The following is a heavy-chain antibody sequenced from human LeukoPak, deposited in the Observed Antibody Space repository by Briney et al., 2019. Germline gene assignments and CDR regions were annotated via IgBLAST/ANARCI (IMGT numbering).Heavy chain of an antibody. V-gene: IGHV2-5*04. J-gene: IGHJ4*02. CDR3: VHRKGVAYDFWSGYSSFDY. CDR1: GFTLSTTEEG. D-gene: IGHD3-3*01. CDR2: IFWNDDK. Sequence: SGPTLVNPTQTLTLTCTFGGFTLSTTEEGVAWIRQPPGRALEWLALIFWNDDKTYSPSLKRRLTITKDTSKNQVVLTMTNMDPVDTGTYFCVHRKGVAYDFWSGYSSFDYWGQGALVTVSS.